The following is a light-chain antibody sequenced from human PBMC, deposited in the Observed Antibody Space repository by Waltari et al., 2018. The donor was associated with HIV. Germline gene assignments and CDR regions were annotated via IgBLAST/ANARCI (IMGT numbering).Light chain of an antibody. CDR3: QVWHSKSDHVV. CDR1: KIGTKS. V-gene: IGLV3-21*02. CDR2: DDS. Sequence: SYVLTQAPSVSVAPGQTASLSCGGDKIGTKSVHWYQQEPGQAPVLVVYDDSDRPSGVPERFSGFNSGNTATLTISRVEAGDEADYYCQVWHSKSDHVVFGGGTKVTVL. J-gene: IGLJ2*01.